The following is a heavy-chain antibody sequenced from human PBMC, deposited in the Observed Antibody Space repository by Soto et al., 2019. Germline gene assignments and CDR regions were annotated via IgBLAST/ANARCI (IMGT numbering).Heavy chain of an antibody. CDR1: EFTFRSYE. J-gene: IGHJ4*02. CDR3: VRFGGAAAGPGDY. Sequence: GGSLRLSCVASEFTFRSYEMNWVRQAPGKGLEWVSYISSSGTTIYYTDSVKGRFTISRDNAKKSLYLQMNSLRAEDTAVYYCVRFGGAAAGPGDYWGQGTLVTVS. CDR2: ISSSGTTI. V-gene: IGHV3-48*03. D-gene: IGHD6-13*01.